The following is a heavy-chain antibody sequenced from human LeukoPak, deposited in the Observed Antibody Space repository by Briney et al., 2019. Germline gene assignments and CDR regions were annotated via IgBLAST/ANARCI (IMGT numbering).Heavy chain of an antibody. CDR2: IYCSGST. J-gene: IGHJ4*02. D-gene: IGHD4-17*01. CDR1: GGSISSYY. CDR3: ALWSDYGENGEYFDY. V-gene: IGHV4-59*07. Sequence: SDTLSLTCTVSGGSISSYYWSWIRPPPGKGLEWIGYIYCSGSTNYNPSLKSRLTISVDTSKHQFSLRLSSVTAADTAVYYSALWSDYGENGEYFDYWGEGTLVTVSS.